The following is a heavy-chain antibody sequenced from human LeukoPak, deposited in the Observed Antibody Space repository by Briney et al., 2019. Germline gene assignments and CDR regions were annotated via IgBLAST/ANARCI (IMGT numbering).Heavy chain of an antibody. CDR2: IYYSGST. Sequence: PSETLSLTCTVSGGSISSYYWSWIRQPPGKGLEWIGYIYYSGSTNYNPSPKSRVTISVDTSKNQFSLRLSSVTAADTAVYYCARVSPAGRVDYWGQGTLVTVSS. D-gene: IGHD6-13*01. CDR3: ARVSPAGRVDY. CDR1: GGSISSYY. J-gene: IGHJ4*02. V-gene: IGHV4-59*01.